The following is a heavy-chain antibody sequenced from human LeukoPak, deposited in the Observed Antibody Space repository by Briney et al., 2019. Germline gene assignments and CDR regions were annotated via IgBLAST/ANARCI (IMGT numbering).Heavy chain of an antibody. V-gene: IGHV3-74*01. CDR3: AREAAVYYGMDV. CDR1: GFTFSSYW. J-gene: IGHJ6*02. CDR2: INSDGSST. Sequence: GGSLRLSCAASGFTFSSYWMHWVRQAPGKGLVWVSRINSDGSSTSYADSVKGRFTISRDNAKNTLYLQMNGLRAEDTAVYYCAREAAVYYGMDVWGQGTTVTVSS. D-gene: IGHD6-25*01.